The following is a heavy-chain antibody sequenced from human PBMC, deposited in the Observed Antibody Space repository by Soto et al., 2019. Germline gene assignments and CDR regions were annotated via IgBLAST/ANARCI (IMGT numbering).Heavy chain of an antibody. D-gene: IGHD1-26*01. Sequence: GGSLRLSCTSSGFTFSHYGMHWVRQAPGKGLEWVAVVSYDGGDKYYADSVKRRFTISRDNSKNTLYLQLNSLRAEDTAVYYWAKDVGATKYYFDHWGKGTLVTVPS. V-gene: IGHV3-30*18. CDR1: GFTFSHYG. CDR3: AKDVGATKYYFDH. J-gene: IGHJ4*02. CDR2: VSYDGGDK.